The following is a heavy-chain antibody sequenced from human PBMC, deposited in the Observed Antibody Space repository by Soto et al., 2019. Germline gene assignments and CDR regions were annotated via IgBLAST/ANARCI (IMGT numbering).Heavy chain of an antibody. Sequence: GGSLRLSCAASGFTISNSYMTWVRQAPGKGLEWVSVIYTGGSAYYADSVKGRSTISRDASKNTLYLQVNSLRAEDTAVYYCARATRYFGSFDYWGQGILVTVSS. CDR2: IYTGGSA. CDR1: GFTISNSY. CDR3: ARATRYFGSFDY. V-gene: IGHV3-53*01. J-gene: IGHJ4*02. D-gene: IGHD2-2*01.